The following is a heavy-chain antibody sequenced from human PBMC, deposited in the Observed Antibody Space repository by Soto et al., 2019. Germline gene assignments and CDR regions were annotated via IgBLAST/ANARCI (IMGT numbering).Heavy chain of an antibody. CDR3: AREREVSGSRHFDY. V-gene: IGHV1-3*01. CDR1: GYTFTSYA. Sequence: QVQLVQSGAEVKKPGASVKVSCKASGYTFTSYAMHWVRQAPGQRLEWMGWINAGNGNTKYSQKFQGRVTITRDTSASTAYMELSSLRSDDTAVYYCAREREVSGSRHFDYWGQGTLVTVSS. J-gene: IGHJ4*02. D-gene: IGHD1-26*01. CDR2: INAGNGNT.